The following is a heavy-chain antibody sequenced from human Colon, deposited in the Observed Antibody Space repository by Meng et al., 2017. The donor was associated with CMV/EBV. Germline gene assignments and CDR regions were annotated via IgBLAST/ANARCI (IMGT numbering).Heavy chain of an antibody. CDR3: ASSAQLSLIVLAGPFGS. J-gene: IGHJ4*02. D-gene: IGHD3-22*01. Sequence: SGDSNSSRNYYWGWIRRPPGKGLESIANIYYSGRPFYSPSLKSRVTMSIDASRNQFSLKLTSVTAADTAVYFCASSAQLSLIVLAGPFGSWGQGTLVTVS. CDR1: GDSNSSRNYY. V-gene: IGHV4-39*07. CDR2: IYYSGRP.